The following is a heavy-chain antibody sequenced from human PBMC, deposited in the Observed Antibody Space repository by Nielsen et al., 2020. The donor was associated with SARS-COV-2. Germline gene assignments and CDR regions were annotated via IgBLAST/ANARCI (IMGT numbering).Heavy chain of an antibody. V-gene: IGHV4-4*02. J-gene: IGHJ6*03. CDR3: ARGDLVVVPSPILGLGPFFYYFYLDV. CDR1: GGSVSSNDW. D-gene: IGHD2-2*01. CDR2: VSHSGSI. Sequence: SETLSLTCAVSGGSVSSNDWWTWVRQSPGKGLEWIGEVSHSGSINYNPFLKSRVTLSMDKSKRQFSLRLTSVSAADTAVYFCARGDLVVVPSPILGLGPFFYYFYLDVWGKGTTVIVSS.